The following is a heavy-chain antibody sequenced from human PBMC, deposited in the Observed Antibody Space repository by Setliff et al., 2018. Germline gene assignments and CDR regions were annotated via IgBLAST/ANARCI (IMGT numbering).Heavy chain of an antibody. CDR2: IYPGDSDT. CDR1: GYTFTTNW. D-gene: IGHD6-6*01. J-gene: IGHJ4*02. Sequence: PGETLKISCKGSGYTFTTNWIAWVRQMPGKGLEWMGIIYPGDSDTRYSPSFQGQVTISADKSISTAYLQWSSLKASDTAMYYCARDSGSPLDYWGQGTLVTVSS. CDR3: ARDSGSPLDY. V-gene: IGHV5-51*01.